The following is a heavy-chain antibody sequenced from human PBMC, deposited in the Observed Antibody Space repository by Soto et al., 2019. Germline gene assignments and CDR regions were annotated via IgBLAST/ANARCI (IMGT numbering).Heavy chain of an antibody. D-gene: IGHD6-19*01. CDR1: GYTFTGYY. CDR2: INPNSGGT. CDR3: ARGDSSGWYYYYYGMDV. J-gene: IGHJ6*02. V-gene: IGHV1-2*04. Sequence: QVQLVQSGAEVKKPGASVKVSCKASGYTFTGYYMHWVRQAPGQGLEWMGWINPNSGGTNYAQKFQGWVTMTRETSISTAYMELSRLRSDDTAVYYCARGDSSGWYYYYYGMDVWGQGTTVTVSS.